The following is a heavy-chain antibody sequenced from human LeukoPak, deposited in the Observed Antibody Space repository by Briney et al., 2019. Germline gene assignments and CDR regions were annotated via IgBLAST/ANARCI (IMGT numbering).Heavy chain of an antibody. Sequence: PSETLSLTCAVSGGSISSGGYSWSWIRQPPGKGLEWIGYIYYSGSTYYNPSLKSRVTISVDTSKNQFSLKLSSVTAADTAVYYCARGLVVVPAATGVYYYYGMDVWGQGTTVTVSS. D-gene: IGHD2-2*01. CDR3: ARGLVVVPAATGVYYYYGMDV. J-gene: IGHJ6*02. CDR2: IYYSGST. CDR1: GGSISSGGYS. V-gene: IGHV4-30-2*01.